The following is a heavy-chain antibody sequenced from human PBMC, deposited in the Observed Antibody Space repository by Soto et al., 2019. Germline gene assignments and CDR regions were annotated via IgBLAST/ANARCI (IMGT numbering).Heavy chain of an antibody. CDR2: IYYSGST. CDR1: GGSISSGDYY. J-gene: IGHJ6*02. D-gene: IGHD3-3*01. V-gene: IGHV4-30-4*01. CDR3: ARSEYYDFWSGRMDV. Sequence: SETLSLTCTVSGGSISSGDYYWSWIRQPPGKGLEWIGYIYYSGSTYYNPSLKSRVTISVDTSKNQFSLKLSSVTAADTAVYYCARSEYYDFWSGRMDVWGQGTTVTVSS.